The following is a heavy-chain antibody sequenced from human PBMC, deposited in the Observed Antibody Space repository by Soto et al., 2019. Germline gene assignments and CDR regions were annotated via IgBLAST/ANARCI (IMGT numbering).Heavy chain of an antibody. D-gene: IGHD2-15*01. CDR2: ISGSGSTI. CDR1: GFTLSSYS. V-gene: IGHV3-48*02. CDR3: ARGLPRYCGGGNCYLDSS. Sequence: EVQLVESGGGLVQPGGSLRLSCTASGFTLSSYSMNWVRLGPGKGLEWVSYISGSGSTIYYADSVKGRFTISRDNAKSSLFLQMNSLRDEDTAVYFCARGLPRYCGGGNCYLDSSWGQGTLVTVSS. J-gene: IGHJ4*02.